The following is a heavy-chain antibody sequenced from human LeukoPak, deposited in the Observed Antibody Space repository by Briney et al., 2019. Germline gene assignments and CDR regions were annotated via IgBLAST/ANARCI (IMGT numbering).Heavy chain of an antibody. J-gene: IGHJ6*03. CDR2: IIPIFGTT. V-gene: IGHV1-69*13. Sequence: SVKVSCKASGGTFSTYAISWVRQAPGQGLEWMGGIIPIFGTTNYAQKFQGRVTITADESTSTAYMELSSLRSEDTAVYYCAGGYSYGSTYYYMDVWGKGTTVTISS. CDR3: AGGYSYGSTYYYMDV. D-gene: IGHD5-18*01. CDR1: GGTFSTYA.